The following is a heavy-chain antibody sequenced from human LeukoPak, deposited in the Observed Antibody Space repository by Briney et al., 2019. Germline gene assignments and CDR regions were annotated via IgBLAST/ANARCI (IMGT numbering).Heavy chain of an antibody. CDR1: GGSISSGGYY. V-gene: IGHV4-31*03. D-gene: IGHD2-21*02. J-gene: IGHJ4*02. CDR2: IYYSGST. CDR3: ARLAYRGGDCYSSLWRYEYLDY. Sequence: SQTLSLTCTVSGGSISSGGYYWSWIRQHPGMGLEWIGYIYYSGSTYYNPSLKGRVTISVDTSKSQFSLKLSSMTAADTAVYYCARLAYRGGDCYSSLWRYEYLDYWGQGTLVTVSS.